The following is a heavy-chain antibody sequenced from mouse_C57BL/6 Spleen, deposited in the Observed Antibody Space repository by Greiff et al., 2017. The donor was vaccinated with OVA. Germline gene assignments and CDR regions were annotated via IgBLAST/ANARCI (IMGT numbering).Heavy chain of an antibody. CDR3: AREGGYYRYAMDY. D-gene: IGHD2-3*01. J-gene: IGHJ4*01. CDR2: IDPSDSYT. CDR1: GYTFTSYW. V-gene: IGHV1-59*01. Sequence: VQLQQPGAELVRPGTSVKLSCKASGYTFTSYWMHWVKQRPGQGLEWIGVIDPSDSYTNYNQKFKGKATLTVDTSSSTAYMQLSSLTSEDSAVYYCAREGGYYRYAMDYWGQGTSVTVSS.